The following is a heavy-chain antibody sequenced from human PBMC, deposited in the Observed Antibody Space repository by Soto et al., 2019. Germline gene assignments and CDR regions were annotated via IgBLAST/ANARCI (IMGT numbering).Heavy chain of an antibody. CDR2: IGGSGGSI. CDR1: GFTFSTFS. V-gene: IGHV3-48*02. Sequence: PGGSLRLSCAASGFTFSTFSMNWVRQAPGKGLEWLSYIGGSGGSISYADSVKGRFTISRDNGKNTLYLQMSSLRDEDTAVYYCARDLAWAFDSRSQGALVTVSS. CDR3: ARDLAWAFDS. D-gene: IGHD1-26*01. J-gene: IGHJ4*02.